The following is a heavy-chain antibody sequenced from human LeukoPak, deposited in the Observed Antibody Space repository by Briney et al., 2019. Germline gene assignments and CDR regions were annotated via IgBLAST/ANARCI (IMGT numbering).Heavy chain of an antibody. J-gene: IGHJ4*02. CDR1: GYSFTSYK. D-gene: IGHD1-26*01. V-gene: IGHV1-46*01. Sequence: GASVKVSCKASGYSFTSYKMRWVRQAPGQGLEWMGIISPSDGITRYEQKFQGRVTMTRDTSTSTVYMELSSLRSEDTAVYYCARDTGSYSVLYWGQGTLVTVSS. CDR2: ISPSDGIT. CDR3: ARDTGSYSVLY.